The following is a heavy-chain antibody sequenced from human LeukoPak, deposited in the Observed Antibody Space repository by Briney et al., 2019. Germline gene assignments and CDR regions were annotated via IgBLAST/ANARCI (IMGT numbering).Heavy chain of an antibody. Sequence: ASVTVSCTASGYTFTSYGISWVRQAPGHGREWMGWISAYNGNTNYAQKLQGRVTMTTDTSTSTAYMELRSLRSDDTAVYYCARDPDRIAVRFDYWGQGTLVTVSS. J-gene: IGHJ4*02. CDR2: ISAYNGNT. CDR1: GYTFTSYG. CDR3: ARDPDRIAVRFDY. V-gene: IGHV1-18*01. D-gene: IGHD6-6*01.